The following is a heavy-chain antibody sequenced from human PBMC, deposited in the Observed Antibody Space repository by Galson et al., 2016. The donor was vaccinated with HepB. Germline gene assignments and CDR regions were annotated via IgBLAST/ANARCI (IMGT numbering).Heavy chain of an antibody. J-gene: IGHJ4*02. CDR3: ARDGDAYNFDY. D-gene: IGHD5-24*01. Sequence: SLRLSCAASGFTFSSYWMHWVRQAPEKGLVWVSRIKSDESWKNYADSVKGRFTISRDNAKNTLYLQMNSLRAEDTAVYYCARDGDAYNFDYWGQGTLVTVSS. V-gene: IGHV3-74*01. CDR1: GFTFSSYW. CDR2: IKSDESWK.